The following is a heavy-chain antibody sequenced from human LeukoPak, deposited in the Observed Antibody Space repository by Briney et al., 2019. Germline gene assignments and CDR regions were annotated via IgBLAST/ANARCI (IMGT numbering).Heavy chain of an antibody. CDR1: GFTFSSYA. D-gene: IGHD2-2*01. V-gene: IGHV3-23*01. Sequence: SGGSLRLSCAASGFTFSSYAMSWVRQAPGKGLEWVSAISGSGGSTYYADSVKGRFTISRDNSKNTQYLQMNSLRAEDTAVYYCAKDRPLGYCSSTSCYFDYWGQGTLVTVSS. J-gene: IGHJ4*02. CDR3: AKDRPLGYCSSTSCYFDY. CDR2: ISGSGGST.